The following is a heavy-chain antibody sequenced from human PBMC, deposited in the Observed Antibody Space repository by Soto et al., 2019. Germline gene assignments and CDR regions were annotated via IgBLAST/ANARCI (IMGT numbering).Heavy chain of an antibody. Sequence: PGWSLRLSCAASGFTFSDYYMSWIRQAPGKGLEWVSYISSSDNIIYYADSVKGRFTISRDNAKNSLYLQMNSLRAEDTAVYYCARDLGYYDSSGYFDYLGQGTLVTVSS. CDR3: ARDLGYYDSSGYFDY. V-gene: IGHV3-11*01. CDR1: GFTFSDYY. J-gene: IGHJ4*02. D-gene: IGHD3-22*01. CDR2: ISSSDNII.